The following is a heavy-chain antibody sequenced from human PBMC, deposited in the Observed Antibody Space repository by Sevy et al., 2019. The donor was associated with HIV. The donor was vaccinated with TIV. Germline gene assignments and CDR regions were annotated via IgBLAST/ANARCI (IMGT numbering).Heavy chain of an antibody. V-gene: IGHV6-1*01. D-gene: IGHD6-19*01. CDR2: TYYRSTWHN. CDR3: AGTTSGWFDY. Sequence: SQTLSLTCVISGDSVSSNSVAWNWIRQSPSRGLEWLGRTYYRSTWHNDYAVSVKSRITINPDTSKNQISLQLDSVTPEDTAVYYCAGTTSGWFDYWGQGTPVTVSS. CDR1: GDSVSSNSVA. J-gene: IGHJ4*02.